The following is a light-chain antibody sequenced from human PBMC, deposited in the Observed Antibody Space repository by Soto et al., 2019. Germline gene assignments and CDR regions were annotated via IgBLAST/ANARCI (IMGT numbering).Light chain of an antibody. CDR2: AAS. CDR1: QGINNY. Sequence: DVQKTKYPSSLSAAVGDRVTITCRASQGINNYVAWYQQKPGKAPKLLIYAASTLQSGVPSRFSGSGSGTDFTLTISSLQPEDVATYSCQKYNSVPLFGPGTRVDIK. V-gene: IGKV1-27*01. CDR3: QKYNSVPL. J-gene: IGKJ3*01.